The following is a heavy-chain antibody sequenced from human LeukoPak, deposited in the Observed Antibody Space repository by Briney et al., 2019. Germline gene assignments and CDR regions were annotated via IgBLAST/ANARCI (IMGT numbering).Heavy chain of an antibody. J-gene: IGHJ5*02. CDR2: IYTSGST. CDR3: ARQWVPDYDFWSGYPPRRGGFDP. CDR1: GGSISSYY. D-gene: IGHD3-3*01. Sequence: SETLSLTCTVSGGSISSYYWSWIRQPPGKGLEWIGYIYTSGSTNYNPSLKSRVTISVDTSKNQFSLKLSSVTAADTAVYYCARQWVPDYDFWSGYPPRRGGFDPWGQGTLVTVSS. V-gene: IGHV4-4*09.